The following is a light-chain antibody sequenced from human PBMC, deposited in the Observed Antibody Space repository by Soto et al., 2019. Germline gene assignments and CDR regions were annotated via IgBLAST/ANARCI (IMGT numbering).Light chain of an antibody. V-gene: IGKV3-15*01. Sequence: EIVMTQSPATLSVSPGERATLSCRASQSVSSNLAWYQQKPGQAPRLLIYGASPRATGIPARFSGSGSGTEFTLTLSSLQSEDYAGYYCQQYNKWLITFGQGTRLEIK. CDR2: GAS. J-gene: IGKJ5*01. CDR1: QSVSSN. CDR3: QQYNKWLIT.